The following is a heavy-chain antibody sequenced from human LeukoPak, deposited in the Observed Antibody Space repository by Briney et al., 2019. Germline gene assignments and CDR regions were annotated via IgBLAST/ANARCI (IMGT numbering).Heavy chain of an antibody. Sequence: GASVKVSCKASGYTFSDFGISWVRQAPGQGLEWMGWISTYNGNTNYAQKLQGRVAINTDTSTSTAYMELRSLRSDDTAVYYCARDGDYVWGSWRDYCFDYWGQGTLVTVSS. CDR2: ISTYNGNT. J-gene: IGHJ4*02. V-gene: IGHV1-18*01. CDR3: ARDGDYVWGSWRDYCFDY. CDR1: GYTFSDFG. D-gene: IGHD3-16*01.